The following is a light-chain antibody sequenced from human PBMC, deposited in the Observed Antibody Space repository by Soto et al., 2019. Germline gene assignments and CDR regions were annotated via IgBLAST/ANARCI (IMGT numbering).Light chain of an antibody. CDR3: QQSYSTPPYT. CDR1: QSISSY. CDR2: AAS. J-gene: IGKJ5*01. V-gene: IGKV1-39*01. Sequence: DIQMTQSPSSLYASVGDRVTITFRASQSISSYLNWYQQKPGKAPKLLIYAASSLQSGVSSRFSGSGSGTDFTLTISSLQPEDFATYYCQQSYSTPPYTFGQGTRLDIK.